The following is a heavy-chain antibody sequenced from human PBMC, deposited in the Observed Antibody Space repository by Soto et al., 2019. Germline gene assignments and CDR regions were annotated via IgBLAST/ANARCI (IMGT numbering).Heavy chain of an antibody. CDR2: IYYSGST. J-gene: IGHJ3*02. Sequence: SETLFLTCTVSGGSISSYYWSWIRQPPGKGLEWIGYIYYSGSTNYNPSLKSRVTISVDTSKNQFSLKLSSVTAADTAVYYCARALSRVGAFDIWGQGTMVTVSS. CDR1: GGSISSYY. D-gene: IGHD1-26*01. CDR3: ARALSRVGAFDI. V-gene: IGHV4-59*08.